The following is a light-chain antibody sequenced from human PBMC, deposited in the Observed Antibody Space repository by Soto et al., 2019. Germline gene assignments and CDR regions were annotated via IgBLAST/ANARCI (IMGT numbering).Light chain of an antibody. CDR2: AAY. CDR3: QRYNSAPFT. J-gene: IGKJ3*01. V-gene: IGKV1-27*01. CDR1: QGISND. Sequence: DIQMTQSPSSLSASVGDRVTITCRASQGISNDLVWYQQKSGKVPKVLIYAAYTLQSGVPSRFSGSGSGTDVNRNSNSMQHEYVATYYWQRYNSAPFTFGPGTKVEI.